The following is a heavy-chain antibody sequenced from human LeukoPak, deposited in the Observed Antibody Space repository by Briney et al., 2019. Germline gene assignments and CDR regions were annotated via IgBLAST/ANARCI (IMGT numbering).Heavy chain of an antibody. CDR3: ARSAAAGIWYYYYMDV. CDR1: GGSFSGYY. J-gene: IGHJ6*03. D-gene: IGHD6-13*01. CDR2: INHSGSI. Sequence: PSETLSLTCVVYGGSFSGYYWSWIRQPPGKGLEWIGEINHSGSINYNPSLKSRVTISVDTSKNQFSLKLSSVTAADTAVYYCARSAAAGIWYYYYMDVWGKGTTVTISS. V-gene: IGHV4-34*01.